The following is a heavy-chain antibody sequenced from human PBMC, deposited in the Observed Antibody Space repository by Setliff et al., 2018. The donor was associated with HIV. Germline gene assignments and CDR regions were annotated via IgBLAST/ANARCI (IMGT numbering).Heavy chain of an antibody. CDR1: GYTFTNYY. D-gene: IGHD6-13*01. Sequence: GASVKVSCKASGYTFTNYYIHWVRQAPGHGLEWMGLINPSGGRTSYAQKFQGRLTMTRDTSRRTVYMELSSLRSEDTAVYYCARADSSNWYHVDYWGQGTLVTVSS. CDR3: ARADSSNWYHVDY. V-gene: IGHV1-46*01. CDR2: INPSGGRT. J-gene: IGHJ4*02.